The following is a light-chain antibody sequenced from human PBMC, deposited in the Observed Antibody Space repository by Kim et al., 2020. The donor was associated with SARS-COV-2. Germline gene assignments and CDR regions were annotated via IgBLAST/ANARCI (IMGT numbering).Light chain of an antibody. V-gene: IGKV3-11*01. CDR2: DAS. CDR1: QSVVHY. J-gene: IGKJ1*01. CDR3: QQHNNWPQT. Sequence: LSPGEKASLSCRPSQSVVHYLASYQPKPGQDPRLLFYDASNRATAIPDRFTGSGSGTDFTLTIGSLEPEDCTVYLCQQHNNWPQTFGQGTKVHI.